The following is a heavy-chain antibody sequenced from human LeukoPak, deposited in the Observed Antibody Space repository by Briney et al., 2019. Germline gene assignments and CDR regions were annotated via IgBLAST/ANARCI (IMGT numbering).Heavy chain of an antibody. Sequence: PSGTLSLTCTVSGGSLSGSSYYWGWLRQPPGTGREWVGSIYYSGSTYYNPSLKSRVTISVDTSKNQFSLKLNSGTATDTAVYYCARHYGPWGQGTLVTVSS. V-gene: IGHV4-39*01. J-gene: IGHJ4*02. D-gene: IGHD3-10*01. CDR3: ARHYGP. CDR2: IYYSGST. CDR1: GGSLSGSSYY.